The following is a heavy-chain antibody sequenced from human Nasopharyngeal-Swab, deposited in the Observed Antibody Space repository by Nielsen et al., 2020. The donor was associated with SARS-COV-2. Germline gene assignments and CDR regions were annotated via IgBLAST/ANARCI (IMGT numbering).Heavy chain of an antibody. CDR1: GFTFSSYA. V-gene: IGHV3-23*01. CDR2: ISGSGGST. J-gene: IGHJ4*02. Sequence: GGSLRLSCAASGFTFSSYALSWVRQAPGKGLEWVSAISGSGGSTYYADSVKGQFTISRDNSKNKLYLQMNTLRAEDTAVYYCAKDPGSSSSEGYFDYWGQGTLVTVSS. D-gene: IGHD6-6*01. CDR3: AKDPGSSSSEGYFDY.